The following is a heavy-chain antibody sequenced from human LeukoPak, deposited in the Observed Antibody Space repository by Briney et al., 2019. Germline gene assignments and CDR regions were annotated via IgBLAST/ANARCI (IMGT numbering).Heavy chain of an antibody. D-gene: IGHD2-2*01. CDR3: ANVGYCSSTSCPTHFDH. V-gene: IGHV3-23*01. CDR2: ISGSGGST. J-gene: IGHJ4*02. Sequence: TGGSLRLSCAASGFTFSIYAMSWVRQAPGKGLEWVSAISGSGGSTYYADSVKGRFTISRDNSKNTLYLQMNSLRAEDTAVYYCANVGYCSSTSCPTHFDHWGQGTLVTVSS. CDR1: GFTFSIYA.